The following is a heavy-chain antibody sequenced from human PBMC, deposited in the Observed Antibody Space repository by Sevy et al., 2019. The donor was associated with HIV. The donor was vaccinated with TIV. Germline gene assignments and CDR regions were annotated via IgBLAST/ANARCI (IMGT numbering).Heavy chain of an antibody. CDR3: ARSKVGVGDAFDI. J-gene: IGHJ3*02. CDR1: GFTFSSHW. Sequence: GGSLRLSCAASGFTFSSHWMQWVRQAPGKGLVWVSRLNYDGRYTNYADSVKGRFTISRDNAKSTLYLQRNSRRAEDTALYYCARSKVGVGDAFDIWGQGTMVTVSS. V-gene: IGHV3-74*01. D-gene: IGHD3-16*01. CDR2: LNYDGRYT.